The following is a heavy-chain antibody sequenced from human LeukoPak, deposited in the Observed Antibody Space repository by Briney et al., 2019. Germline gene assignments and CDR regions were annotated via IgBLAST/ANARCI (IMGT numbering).Heavy chain of an antibody. CDR1: GGSIGSTNYY. CDR3: ARHYYGDYYYYYYMDV. J-gene: IGHJ6*03. CDR2: IYYSGST. D-gene: IGHD4-17*01. Sequence: SETLSLTCTVSGGSIGSTNYYWGWIRQPPGKGLEWIANIYYSGSTYYNPSLKSRVTISVDTSKNQFSLKLSSVTAADTAVYYCARHYYGDYYYYYYMDVWGKGTTVTISS. V-gene: IGHV4-39*01.